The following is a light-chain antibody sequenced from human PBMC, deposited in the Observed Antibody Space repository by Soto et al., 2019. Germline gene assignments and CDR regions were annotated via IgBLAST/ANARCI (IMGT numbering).Light chain of an antibody. V-gene: IGKV3-15*01. CDR1: QSVGSN. CDR3: QQYNYWPQIT. CDR2: GAS. J-gene: IGKJ5*01. Sequence: EIVMTQSPATLSVSPGERATLSCRASQSVGSNLAWYQQKPGQVPRLLIYGASTRATGIPARFSGSGSGTDFTLTISSLQSEDFAVYYCQQYNYWPQITFGQGTRLEIK.